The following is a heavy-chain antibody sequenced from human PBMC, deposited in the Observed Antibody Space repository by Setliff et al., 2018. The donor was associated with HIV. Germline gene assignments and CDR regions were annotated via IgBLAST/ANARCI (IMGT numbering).Heavy chain of an antibody. CDR1: SGSISSGSYY. CDR2: IYTSGTT. Sequence: KTSETLSLTCTVSSGSISSGSYYWSWIRQPAGKGLEWIGRIYTSGTTNYNPSLKRRVTISLDMSKNTVYLQMNSLRAEDTAVYYCAKDYWSYSSSWYYFDYWGQGTLVTVSS. CDR3: AKDYWSYSSSWYYFDY. J-gene: IGHJ4*02. V-gene: IGHV4-61*02. D-gene: IGHD6-13*01.